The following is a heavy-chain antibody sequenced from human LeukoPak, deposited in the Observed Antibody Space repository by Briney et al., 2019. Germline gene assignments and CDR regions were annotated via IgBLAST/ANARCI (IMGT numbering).Heavy chain of an antibody. Sequence: SETLSLTCTVSGGSISSSSYYWGWIRQPPGKGLEWIGSIYHSGSTYYNPSLKSQVTISVDTSKNQFSLKLSSVTAADTAVYYCARAQEGGGWYYYGPPGWFDPWGQGTLVTVSS. J-gene: IGHJ5*02. CDR3: ARAQEGGGWYYYGPPGWFDP. D-gene: IGHD3-10*01. V-gene: IGHV4-39*07. CDR2: IYHSGST. CDR1: GGSISSSSYY.